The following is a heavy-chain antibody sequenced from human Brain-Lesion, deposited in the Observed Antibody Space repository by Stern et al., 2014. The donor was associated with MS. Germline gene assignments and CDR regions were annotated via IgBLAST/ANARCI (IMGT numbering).Heavy chain of an antibody. Sequence: QVQLVQSGPGLVKPSQTLSLTCTVSGGSISSGGHYWSWIRQHPGKGLEWIGYIYYSGATFYNQSLKSRVTISLDTSKNQFSLKLSSVTAADTAVYYCASRWSGTYYGQNWFDPWGQGTLVTVSS. CDR1: GGSISSGGHY. CDR2: IYYSGAT. D-gene: IGHD1-26*01. J-gene: IGHJ5*02. V-gene: IGHV4-31*03. CDR3: ASRWSGTYYGQNWFDP.